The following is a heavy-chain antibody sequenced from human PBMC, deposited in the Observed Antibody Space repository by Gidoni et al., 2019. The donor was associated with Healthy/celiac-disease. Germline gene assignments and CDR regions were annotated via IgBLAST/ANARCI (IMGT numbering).Heavy chain of an antibody. CDR2: ISSSSSYI. CDR3: ARGFTVTSRYYYYGMDV. V-gene: IGHV3-21*01. D-gene: IGHD3-16*01. Sequence: EVQLVESGGGLVKPGGSLRLSCAASGFTFSSYSMNWVRQAPGKGLEWVSSISSSSSYIYYADSVKGRFTISRDNAKNSLYLQMNSLRAEDTAVYYCARGFTVTSRYYYYGMDVWGQGTTVTVSS. CDR1: GFTFSSYS. J-gene: IGHJ6*02.